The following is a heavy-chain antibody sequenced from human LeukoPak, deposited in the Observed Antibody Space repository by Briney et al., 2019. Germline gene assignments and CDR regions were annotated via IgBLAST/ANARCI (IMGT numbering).Heavy chain of an antibody. J-gene: IGHJ3*01. CDR2: VHHSGIT. CDR1: GGFISSGGYY. CDR3: ARNPPNYYDSSGRTGAFDV. Sequence: PSETLSLTCVVSGGFISSGGYYWGWIRHPPEKGLEWIGSVHHSGITYYDTSLKSRVTISVDKSKNQFSLELTSVTAADTAVYYCARNPPNYYDSSGRTGAFDVWGQGTMVTVSS. V-gene: IGHV4-39*01. D-gene: IGHD3-22*01.